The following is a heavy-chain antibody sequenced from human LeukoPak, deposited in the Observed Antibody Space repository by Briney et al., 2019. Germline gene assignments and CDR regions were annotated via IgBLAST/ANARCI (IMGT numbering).Heavy chain of an antibody. CDR2: IPYDGSNK. V-gene: IGHV3-30-3*01. CDR3: ARDPPDSGSYYFDY. J-gene: IGHJ4*02. D-gene: IGHD1-26*01. CDR1: GFTFSSYA. Sequence: GGSLRLSCAASGFTFSSYAMHWVRQAPGKGLEWVAVIPYDGSNKYYADSVKGRFTISRDNSKNTLYLQMNSLRAEDTAVYYCARDPPDSGSYYFDYWGQGTLVTVSS.